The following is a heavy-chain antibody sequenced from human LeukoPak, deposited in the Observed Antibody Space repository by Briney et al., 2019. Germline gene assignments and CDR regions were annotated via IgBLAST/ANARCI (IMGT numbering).Heavy chain of an antibody. CDR3: ARDKDSSSWYFDY. J-gene: IGHJ4*02. V-gene: IGHV3-21*01. CDR2: ISSSSYI. CDR1: GFTFSSYS. D-gene: IGHD6-13*01. Sequence: GGSLRLSCAASGFTFSSYSMNWVRQAPGKGLEWVSSISSSSYIYYADSVKGRFTISRDNAKNSLYLQMNSLRAEDTAVYYCARDKDSSSWYFDYWGQGTLVTVSS.